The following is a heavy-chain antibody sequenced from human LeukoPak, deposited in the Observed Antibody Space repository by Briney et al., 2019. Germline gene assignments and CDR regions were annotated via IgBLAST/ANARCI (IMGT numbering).Heavy chain of an antibody. Sequence: SETLSLTCTVSGLSISSYYWSWIRQPPGKGLEWIGYIYYSGSTNYNPSLKSRVTISLDTSKNQFSLKLSSVTAADTAVYYCARHDGSSWYYAFDVWGQGTMVTVSS. D-gene: IGHD6-13*01. V-gene: IGHV4-59*08. CDR3: ARHDGSSWYYAFDV. CDR2: IYYSGST. J-gene: IGHJ3*01. CDR1: GLSISSYY.